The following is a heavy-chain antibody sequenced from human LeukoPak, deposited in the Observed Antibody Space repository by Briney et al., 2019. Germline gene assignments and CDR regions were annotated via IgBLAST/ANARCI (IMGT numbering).Heavy chain of an antibody. D-gene: IGHD3-16*01. CDR3: AKGDYFAY. V-gene: IGHV3-7*01. CDR2: IKQDGGEK. CDR1: GFSFSSNW. J-gene: IGHJ4*02. Sequence: GGSLRLSCAASGFSFSSNWMSWVRQAPGKGLEWVANIKQDGGEKYYVNSVKGRFTISRDNAKNSLYLQMNSMRAEDTAVYYCAKGDYFAYWGQGTLVAVSS.